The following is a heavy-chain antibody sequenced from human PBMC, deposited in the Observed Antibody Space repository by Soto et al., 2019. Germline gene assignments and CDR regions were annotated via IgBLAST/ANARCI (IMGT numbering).Heavy chain of an antibody. J-gene: IGHJ5*02. CDR3: ARVMVSGNYLFYL. CDR2: IYLSGAT. Sequence: QMQLQESGPGLVRPSGTLSLTCAVSGGSISSSNWWTWVRQPPGKGLEWIGEIYLSGATYYNPSLTSRVTISVDKLKNQFSLKLNSVTAADTAVYYCARVMVSGNYLFYLWGQGTLVTVSS. D-gene: IGHD3-16*02. CDR1: GGSISSSNW. V-gene: IGHV4-4*02.